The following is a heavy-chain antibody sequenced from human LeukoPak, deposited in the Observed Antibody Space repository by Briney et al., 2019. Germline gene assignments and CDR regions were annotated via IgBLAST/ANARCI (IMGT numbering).Heavy chain of an antibody. CDR3: ARARRLLLAVLDY. CDR1: GASFSGDY. V-gene: IGHV4-34*01. Sequence: SETLSLTCAVSGASFSGDYWSWLRQPPGKGLEWIAEINHSGRSNFNPSLQGRVTISVDTSKNQFSLKLSSVTAADTAVYYCARARRLLLAVLDYWGQGTLVTVSS. D-gene: IGHD3-22*01. J-gene: IGHJ4*02. CDR2: INHSGRS.